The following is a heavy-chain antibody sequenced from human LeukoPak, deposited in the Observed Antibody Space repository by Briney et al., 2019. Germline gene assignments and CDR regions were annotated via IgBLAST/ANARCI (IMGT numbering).Heavy chain of an antibody. V-gene: IGHV4-59*11. Sequence: SEALSLTCSVSGDDIYNRYWSWVRQPPGKEPEWIAYIYYTGTTSGRTDYNPSLQSRVSISIDTSKSQFSLRLDSVTAADTAFYYCAEIPRIWGQGILVTVSS. CDR1: GDDIYNRY. J-gene: IGHJ4*02. CDR2: IYYTGTTSGRT. CDR3: AEIPRI. D-gene: IGHD5-24*01.